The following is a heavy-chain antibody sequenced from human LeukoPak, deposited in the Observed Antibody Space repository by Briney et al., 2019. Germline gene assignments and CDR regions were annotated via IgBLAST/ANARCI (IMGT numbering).Heavy chain of an antibody. D-gene: IGHD6-13*01. Sequence: GGSLRLSCAASGFTFRSYAMSWVRQAPGKGLVWVSLINTDGSATTYGDSAKGRVTVSRDNDKNTLFLEMNSLRVEDTAVYYCARGTAATAGIDYWGQGTLVTVSS. CDR1: GFTFRSYA. CDR3: ARGTAATAGIDY. V-gene: IGHV3-74*01. CDR2: INTDGSAT. J-gene: IGHJ4*02.